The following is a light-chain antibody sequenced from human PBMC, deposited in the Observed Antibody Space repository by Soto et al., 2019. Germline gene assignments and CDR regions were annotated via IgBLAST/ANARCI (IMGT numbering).Light chain of an antibody. CDR1: QSVSSR. Sequence: EVVMTQSPGILSVAPGERVTLSCRASQSVSSRLVWYQRKPGQAPRLLIYDASTRATGMPGRFSGSGSGTEFTLTISRLQSEHFAVYSCQQYNNWPRLTFGGGTKVDIK. J-gene: IGKJ4*01. V-gene: IGKV3-15*01. CDR2: DAS. CDR3: QQYNNWPRLT.